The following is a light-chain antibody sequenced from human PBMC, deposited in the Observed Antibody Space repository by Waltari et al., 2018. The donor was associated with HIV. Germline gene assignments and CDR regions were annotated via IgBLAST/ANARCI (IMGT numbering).Light chain of an antibody. CDR1: NIGSKS. CDR2: DDR. J-gene: IGLJ2*01. V-gene: IGLV3-21*02. Sequence: SYVLPQPPSVSVAPGQTARQTCGGNNIGSKSLHWYEQKPGQSPVLVVYDDRDRPSGIPERFSGSNFGNTATLTITRVEAGDEADYYCQVWESSTDDHQVVFGGGTKLTVL. CDR3: QVWESSTDDHQVV.